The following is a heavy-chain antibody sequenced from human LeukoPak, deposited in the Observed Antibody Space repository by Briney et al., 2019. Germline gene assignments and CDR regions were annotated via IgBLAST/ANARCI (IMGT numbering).Heavy chain of an antibody. CDR1: GFSFSADW. Sequence: GGSLRLSCAASGFSFSADWMTRVRQAPGTGLEWVANINPAGSETYYVDPVKGRFSISRDNAKNLVYLQMNSLRAEDTAVYHCARFGYVAAVDVWGQGTPVTVSS. D-gene: IGHD2-15*01. CDR2: INPAGSET. CDR3: ARFGYVAAVDV. V-gene: IGHV3-7*01. J-gene: IGHJ4*02.